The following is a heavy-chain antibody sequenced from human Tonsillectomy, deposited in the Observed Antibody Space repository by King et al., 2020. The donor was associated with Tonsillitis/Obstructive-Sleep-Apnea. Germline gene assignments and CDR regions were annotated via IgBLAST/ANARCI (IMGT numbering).Heavy chain of an antibody. CDR2: IKSKTDGGTT. D-gene: IGHD3-22*01. V-gene: IGHV3-15*07. Sequence: VQLVESGGGLVKPGGSLRLSCAASGFTFSNAWMNWVRQAPGKGLEWVGRIKSKTDGGTTDYAVPVKGKFTISRDVSNNTLYLQMNILKTAHTAVYYCTTDPSCGCLFVPDAFDFWGQGTMVTVSS. J-gene: IGHJ3*01. CDR1: GFTFSNAW. CDR3: TTDPSCGCLFVPDAFDF.